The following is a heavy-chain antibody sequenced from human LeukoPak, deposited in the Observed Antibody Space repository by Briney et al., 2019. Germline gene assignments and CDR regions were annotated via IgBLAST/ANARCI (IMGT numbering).Heavy chain of an antibody. Sequence: ASVKVSCKASGYTFTDYYMHWVRQAPGQGLEWMGWINPNSGGTNYAQKFQGRVTMTRDTSISTAYMELSRLRSDDTAVYYCAREGQQLVLGWFDPWGQGTLVTVSS. D-gene: IGHD6-13*01. V-gene: IGHV1-2*02. J-gene: IGHJ5*02. CDR2: INPNSGGT. CDR3: AREGQQLVLGWFDP. CDR1: GYTFTDYY.